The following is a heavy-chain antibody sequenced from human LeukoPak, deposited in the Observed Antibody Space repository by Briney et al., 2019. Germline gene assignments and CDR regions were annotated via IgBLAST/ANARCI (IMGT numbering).Heavy chain of an antibody. Sequence: ASVKVSCKVSGYTLTELSMHWVRQAPGKGLEWMGGFDPEDGETNNARKFQGRVTMTEDTSTETAYMELSSVRSEDTAVYYCATEGRSDYVLGGYPKFDYWGQGTLVTVSS. D-gene: IGHD3-16*02. J-gene: IGHJ4*02. CDR3: ATEGRSDYVLGGYPKFDY. CDR1: GYTLTELS. V-gene: IGHV1-24*01. CDR2: FDPEDGET.